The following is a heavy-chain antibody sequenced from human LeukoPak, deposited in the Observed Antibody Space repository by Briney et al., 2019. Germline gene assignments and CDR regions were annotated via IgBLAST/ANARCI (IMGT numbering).Heavy chain of an antibody. D-gene: IGHD5-24*01. CDR2: ISGSGGST. Sequence: PGGSLRLSCAASGFTFSSYAMSWVRQAPGKGLEWVSAISGSGGSTYYADSVKGRFTISRDNSKNTLYLQMNSLGAEDTAVYYCANAGGDGYNPVWYFDYWGQGTLVTVSS. J-gene: IGHJ4*02. V-gene: IGHV3-23*01. CDR1: GFTFSSYA. CDR3: ANAGGDGYNPVWYFDY.